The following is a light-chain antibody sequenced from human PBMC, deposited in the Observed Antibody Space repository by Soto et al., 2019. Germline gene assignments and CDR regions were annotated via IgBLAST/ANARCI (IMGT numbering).Light chain of an antibody. CDR1: QTVTSGS. V-gene: IGKV3-20*01. J-gene: IGKJ1*01. CDR3: QHYGSSRT. CDR2: GAS. Sequence: EIVLTQSPGTLSLSPGERAARSCRASQTVTSGSLAWYHQKPGQAPRLLIYGASTRARGTPDRFSGSGSGTDFPLTITRLEPEDFAVYYCQHYGSSRTFGQGTKVEIK.